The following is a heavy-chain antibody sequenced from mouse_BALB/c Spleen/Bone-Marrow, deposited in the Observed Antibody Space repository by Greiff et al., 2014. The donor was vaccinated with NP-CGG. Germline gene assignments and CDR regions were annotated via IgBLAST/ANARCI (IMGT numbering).Heavy chain of an antibody. CDR3: ARRDYGPFYALDY. CDR2: INPSSGYT. V-gene: IGHV1-4*01. CDR1: GYTFTSFT. D-gene: IGHD1-2*01. J-gene: IGHJ4*01. Sequence: VKLVESGAELARPGASVKMSCKASGYTFTSFTIHWVKQRPGQGLEWIGYINPSSGYTNYNQNFKDKATLTADKSASTAYMQLTSLTSEDSAVYYCARRDYGPFYALDYWGQGTSVTVSS.